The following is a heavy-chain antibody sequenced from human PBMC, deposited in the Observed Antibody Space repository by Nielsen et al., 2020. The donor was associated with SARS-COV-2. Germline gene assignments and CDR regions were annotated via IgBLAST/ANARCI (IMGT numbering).Heavy chain of an antibody. V-gene: IGHV7-4-1*02. CDR3: ARGSNGYDTSGFDY. Sequence: ASVKVFCKASGYTFTNYAMNWVRQAPGQGLEWMGWINTNTGHPMYAQGFTGRFVFSLDTSVSTAYLQITSLKAEDTAVYYCARGSNGYDTSGFDYWGQGTLATVSS. J-gene: IGHJ4*02. CDR1: GYTFTNYA. CDR2: INTNTGHP. D-gene: IGHD3-22*01.